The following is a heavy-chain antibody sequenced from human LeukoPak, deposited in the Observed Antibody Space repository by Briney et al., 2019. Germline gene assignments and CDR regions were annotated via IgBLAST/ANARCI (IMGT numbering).Heavy chain of an antibody. V-gene: IGHV1-3*01. CDR1: GYTFTSYA. CDR2: INAGNGNT. CDR3: ARQSIAAAGDIDY. J-gene: IGHJ4*02. Sequence: ASVKVSCKASGYTFTSYAMHWVRQAPGQRLEWMGWINAGNGNTKYSQKFQGRVTITRDTSASTAYMELSSLRSEDTAVYYCARQSIAAAGDIDYWGQGTLVTVSS. D-gene: IGHD6-13*01.